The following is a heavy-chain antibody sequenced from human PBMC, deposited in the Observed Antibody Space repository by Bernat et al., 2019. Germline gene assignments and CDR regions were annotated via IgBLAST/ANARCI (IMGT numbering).Heavy chain of an antibody. CDR3: AKAYSGILRGNFDF. J-gene: IGHJ4*02. CDR2: ITDSGGST. CDR1: GFTFSSYA. D-gene: IGHD1-26*01. Sequence: EVQLVESGGGLVQPVGSLRLSCAASGFTFSSYAMSWVRQAPGKGLEWAATITDSGGSTYYADSVRGRFTISRDNSKNTLYLQMSSLRAEDTAVYYCAKAYSGILRGNFDFWGQGTLVTVSS. V-gene: IGHV3-23*04.